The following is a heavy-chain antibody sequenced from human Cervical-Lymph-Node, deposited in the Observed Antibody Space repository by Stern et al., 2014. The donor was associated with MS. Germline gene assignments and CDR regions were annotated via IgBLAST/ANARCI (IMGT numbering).Heavy chain of an antibody. V-gene: IGHV4-61*01. CDR2: IYYSGST. J-gene: IGHJ4*02. CDR1: GGSVSSGSYY. CDR3: ARFSDYGVDY. Sequence: QVQLVESGPGLVKPSETLSLTCTVSGGSVSSGSYYWSWIRQPPGKGLEWIGYIYYSGSTNYNPSLKSRVTISVDTSKNQFSLKLSSVTAADTAVYYCARFSDYGVDYWGQGTLVTVSS. D-gene: IGHD4-17*01.